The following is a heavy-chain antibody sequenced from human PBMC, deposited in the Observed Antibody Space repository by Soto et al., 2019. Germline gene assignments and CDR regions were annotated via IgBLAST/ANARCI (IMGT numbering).Heavy chain of an antibody. CDR1: GGSVSSGAYY. J-gene: IGHJ3*02. CDR2: IYYSGST. Sequence: QVQLQESDAGLVKASQTLSLTCTVSGGSVSSGAYYWTWIRQRPGKGLEWIGYIYYSGSTYYSPSLQGRLSISLDTSKNQFSLRLISATAADTAMYYCARARLRAVYAFDIWGQGTMVTVSS. V-gene: IGHV4-31*03. CDR3: ARARLRAVYAFDI. D-gene: IGHD5-12*01.